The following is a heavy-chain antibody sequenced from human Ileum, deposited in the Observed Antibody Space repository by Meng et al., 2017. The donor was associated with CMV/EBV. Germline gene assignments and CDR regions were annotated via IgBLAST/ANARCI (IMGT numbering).Heavy chain of an antibody. V-gene: IGHV1-18*01. CDR2: IGAYNGNT. Sequence: WVRQIPGQGREWMGWIGAYNGNTNYATKFQGRVTMNTDTRTATAYMELRSLRSDDTAFYYCARDLDSGRVSSDLILVPPSTRLFDYWGQGTLVTVSS. J-gene: IGHJ4*02. CDR3: ARDLDSGRVSSDLILVPPSTRLFDY. D-gene: IGHD2/OR15-2a*01.